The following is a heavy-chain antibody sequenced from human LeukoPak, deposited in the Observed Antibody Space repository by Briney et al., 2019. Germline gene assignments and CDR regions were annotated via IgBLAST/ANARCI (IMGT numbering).Heavy chain of an antibody. CDR2: ISYDGSKK. CDR3: AGGDPYRGYDYPGV. Sequence: GGSLRLSCAASGLTFGTYAMHWVRQAPGKGLEWVTIISYDGSKKYYADSVRGRFTISRDNSKNTLYLQMNSLRLEDTALYYCAGGDPYRGYDYPGVWGQGTLVTVSS. CDR1: GLTFGTYA. J-gene: IGHJ4*02. D-gene: IGHD5-12*01. V-gene: IGHV3-30*04.